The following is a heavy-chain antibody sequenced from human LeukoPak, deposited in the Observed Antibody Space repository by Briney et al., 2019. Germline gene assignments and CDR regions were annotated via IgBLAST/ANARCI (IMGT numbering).Heavy chain of an antibody. CDR1: GGSISSYY. Sequence: SETLSLTCTVSGGSISSYYWSWIRQPPGKGLEWSGYIYYSGSTNYNPSLKSRVTISVDTSKNQFSLKLSSVTAADTAVYYCARQVSTHYYYYYGMDVWGQGTTVTVSS. CDR3: ARQVSTHYYYYYGMDV. J-gene: IGHJ6*02. CDR2: IYYSGST. V-gene: IGHV4-59*08. D-gene: IGHD5/OR15-5a*01.